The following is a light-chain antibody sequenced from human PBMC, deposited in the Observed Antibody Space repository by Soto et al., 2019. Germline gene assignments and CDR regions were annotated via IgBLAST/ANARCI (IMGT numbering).Light chain of an antibody. Sequence: DIQMTKSPSILSASVGDRVTITCRAIQSISRWLDWYQQKPGKAPNLLIHKASHLESGVPSRFSGSGSGTEFTLTISSLQPGDFATYYCQHYNTYPWTFGQGTKVEIK. CDR1: QSISRW. J-gene: IGKJ1*01. V-gene: IGKV1-5*03. CDR2: KAS. CDR3: QHYNTYPWT.